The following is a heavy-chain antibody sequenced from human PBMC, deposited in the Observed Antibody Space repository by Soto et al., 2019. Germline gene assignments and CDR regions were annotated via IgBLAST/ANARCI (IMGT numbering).Heavy chain of an antibody. J-gene: IGHJ4*02. D-gene: IGHD3-16*01. CDR2: FYYSGST. CDR3: ARLSNPWGNSVMDY. CDR1: GGSVSSGNYY. Sequence: SETLSLTCTVSGGSVSSGNYYWSWIRQPPGEGLEWIGYFYYSGSTYYNPSLRSRVTISVDTSKNQFSLNLSSVTAADTAVYYCARLSNPWGNSVMDYWGQGTLVTVSS. V-gene: IGHV4-61*01.